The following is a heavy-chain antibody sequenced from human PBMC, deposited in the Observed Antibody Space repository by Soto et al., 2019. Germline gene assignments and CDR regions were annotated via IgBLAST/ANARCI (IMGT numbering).Heavy chain of an antibody. J-gene: IGHJ6*03. D-gene: IGHD6-19*01. Sequence: QVQLVQSGAEVKKPGSSVKVSCKASGGTFSSYTISWVRQAPGQGLEWMGRIIPILGIANYAQKFQGRVTITAYKSPSKDYMELSSLRSEDTAVYYCARSETAVGGMDVWGKGTTVTVSS. CDR3: ARSETAVGGMDV. V-gene: IGHV1-69*02. CDR2: IIPILGIA. CDR1: GGTFSSYT.